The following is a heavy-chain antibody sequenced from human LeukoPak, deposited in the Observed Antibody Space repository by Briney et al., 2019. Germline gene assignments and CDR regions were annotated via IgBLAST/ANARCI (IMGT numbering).Heavy chain of an antibody. CDR2: ISSNDSTI. CDR1: GLTFSDYY. D-gene: IGHD3-3*01. J-gene: IGHJ6*03. Sequence: GGSLRLSCAASGLTFSDYYMSWIRQAPAKGVEWVSYISSNDSTIYYDNSVKGRFTISRENGKNSLYLQMNSLRAEDTAVYYCARGGGGYEFWSGYNDYYMGGWGKGATVTFAS. CDR3: ARGGGGYEFWSGYNDYYMGG. V-gene: IGHV3-11*04.